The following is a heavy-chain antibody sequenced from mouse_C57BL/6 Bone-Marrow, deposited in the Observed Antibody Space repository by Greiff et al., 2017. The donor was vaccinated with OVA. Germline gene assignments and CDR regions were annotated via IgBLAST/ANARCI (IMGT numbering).Heavy chain of an antibody. J-gene: IGHJ3*02. CDR1: GYSITSGYY. D-gene: IGHD1-1*01. CDR2: ISYDGSN. Sequence: EVKLEESGPGLVKPSQSLSLTCSVTGYSITSGYYWNWIRQFPGNKLEWMGYISYDGSNNYNPSLKNRISITRDTSKNQFFLKLNSVTTEDTATYYCAREVNYYYGSSYGWGQGTLVTVSA. CDR3: AREVNYYYGSSYG. V-gene: IGHV3-6*01.